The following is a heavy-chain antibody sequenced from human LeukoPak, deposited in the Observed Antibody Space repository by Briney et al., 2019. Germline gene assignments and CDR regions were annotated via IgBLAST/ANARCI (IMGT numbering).Heavy chain of an antibody. CDR3: ARDRTGGSGSYSFDY. V-gene: IGHV3-30-3*01. J-gene: IGHJ4*02. CDR1: GFTFSSYA. Sequence: GGSLRLSCAASGFTFSSYAMHWVRQAPGKGLEWVAVISYDGSNKYYADSVKGRFTISRDNSKNTLYLQMNSLRAGDTAVYYCARDRTGGSGSYSFDYWGQGTLVTVSS. D-gene: IGHD3-10*01. CDR2: ISYDGSNK.